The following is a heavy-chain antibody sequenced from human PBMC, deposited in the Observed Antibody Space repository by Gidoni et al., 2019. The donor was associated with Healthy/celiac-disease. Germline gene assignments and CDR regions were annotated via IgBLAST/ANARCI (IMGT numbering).Heavy chain of an antibody. Sequence: QVQLVESGGGVVQPGRSLRLSCAASGFTFSSYGMHWVRQAPGKGLEWVAVIWYDGSNKYYADSVKGRFTISRYNSKNTLYLQMNSLRAEDTAVYYCARNWEVVAASVGPFDYWGQGTLVTVSS. J-gene: IGHJ4*02. CDR3: ARNWEVVAASVGPFDY. CDR2: IWYDGSNK. V-gene: IGHV3-33*01. CDR1: GFTFSSYG. D-gene: IGHD2-15*01.